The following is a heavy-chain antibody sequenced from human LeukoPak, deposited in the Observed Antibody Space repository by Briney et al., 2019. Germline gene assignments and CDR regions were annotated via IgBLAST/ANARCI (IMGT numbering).Heavy chain of an antibody. CDR1: GYTFTGYY. CDR2: INLNSGGT. CDR3: ARVPNTYSSGYYFDY. J-gene: IGHJ4*02. Sequence: ASVKVSCKASGYTFTGYYMHWVRQAPGQGLEWMGWINLNSGGTNYAQKFQGRVTMTRDTSISTAYMELSRLRSDDTAVYYCARVPNTYSSGYYFDYWGPGTLVTVSS. D-gene: IGHD6-25*01. V-gene: IGHV1-2*02.